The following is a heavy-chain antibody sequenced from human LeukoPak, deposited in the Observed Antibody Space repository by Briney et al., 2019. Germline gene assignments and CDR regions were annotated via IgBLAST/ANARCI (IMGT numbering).Heavy chain of an antibody. J-gene: IGHJ4*02. CDR1: GGSISSYY. V-gene: IGHV4-59*01. CDR3: ARDNRGSYVDY. Sequence: SETLSLTCTVSGGSISSYYWSWIRQPPGKGLEWIGYIYYSGSTNSNPSLKSRVTISIDTSKNQFSLKLSSVTAADTAVYYCARDNRGSYVDYWGQGTLVTVSS. D-gene: IGHD1-26*01. CDR2: IYYSGST.